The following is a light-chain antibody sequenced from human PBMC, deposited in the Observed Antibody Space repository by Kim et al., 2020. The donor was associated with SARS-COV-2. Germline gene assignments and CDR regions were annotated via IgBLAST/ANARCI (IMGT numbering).Light chain of an antibody. Sequence: GQRVTVSWSGGSSNIGSNTVNWYQQLPGTAPKLLMYSNNARPTGVPDRFSGSKSGTSASLAISGLQSEDEADYYCAAWDGSLNGVVFGGGTQLTVL. J-gene: IGLJ2*01. CDR2: SNN. V-gene: IGLV1-44*01. CDR1: SSNIGSNT. CDR3: AAWDGSLNGVV.